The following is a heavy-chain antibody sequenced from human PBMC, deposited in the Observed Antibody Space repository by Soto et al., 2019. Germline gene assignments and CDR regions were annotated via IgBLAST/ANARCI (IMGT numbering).Heavy chain of an antibody. D-gene: IGHD4-17*01. CDR1: GFSLSTGGVG. CDR2: IYWDDVK. Sequence: QITLKESGPTLVKPTQTLTLPCTLSGFSLSTGGVGVGWIRQSPGKALEWLAVIYWDDVKHYSPSLERRLTITKDTSESEVVLTMTNMDPVDTATYYCARKGSGDYALDYWGQGILGTVSS. J-gene: IGHJ4*02. V-gene: IGHV2-5*02. CDR3: ARKGSGDYALDY.